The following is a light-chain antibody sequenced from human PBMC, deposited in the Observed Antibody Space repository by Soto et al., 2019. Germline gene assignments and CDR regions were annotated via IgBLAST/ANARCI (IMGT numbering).Light chain of an antibody. CDR1: SSDVGGYNY. J-gene: IGLJ1*01. V-gene: IGLV2-14*01. CDR3: SSYTSDSTYV. Sequence: QSALTQPVSVSGSPGQSITISCTGTSSDVGGYNYVSWYQEHPGKAPKLMIYDVSNRPSGVSNRFSGSKSDNTASLTISGLQAEDEANYYCSSYTSDSTYVFGTGTKVTVL. CDR2: DVS.